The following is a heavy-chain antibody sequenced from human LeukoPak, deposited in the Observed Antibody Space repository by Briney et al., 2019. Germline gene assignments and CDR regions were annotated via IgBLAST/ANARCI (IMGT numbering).Heavy chain of an antibody. D-gene: IGHD6-19*01. CDR2: ISAYNGDT. CDR3: ARDPSNTSGWFQYFDL. J-gene: IGHJ2*01. Sequence: ASVKVSCEASGYTFTHHGITWVRQAPGQGLEWMGWISAYNGDTIYAQNFQGRVTLTTDPSTSTAYMELRSLRSDDTAVYFCARDPSNTSGWFQYFDLWAVAPWSLSPQ. V-gene: IGHV1-18*01. CDR1: GYTFTHHG.